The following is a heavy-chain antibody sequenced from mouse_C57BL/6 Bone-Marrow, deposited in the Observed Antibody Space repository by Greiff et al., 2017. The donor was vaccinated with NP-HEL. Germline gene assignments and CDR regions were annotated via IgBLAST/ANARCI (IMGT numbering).Heavy chain of an antibody. CDR2: IDPSDSYT. CDR1: GYTFTSYW. V-gene: IGHV1-50*01. D-gene: IGHD4-1*01. CDR3: ARTGTGGAMDY. J-gene: IGHJ4*01. Sequence: QVQLQQSGAELVKPGASVKLSCKASGYTFTSYWMQWVKQRPGQGLEWIGEIDPSDSYTNYNQKFKGKATLTVDTSSSTAYMQLSSLTSEDSAVYYGARTGTGGAMDYWGQGTSVTVSS.